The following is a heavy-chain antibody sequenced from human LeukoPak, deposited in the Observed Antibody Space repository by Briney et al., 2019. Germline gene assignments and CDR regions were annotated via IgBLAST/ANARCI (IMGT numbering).Heavy chain of an antibody. Sequence: GGSLRLSCAASGFTFSSYAMHWVRQAPGKGLEWVAVISYDGSNKYYADSVKGRFTISRDNSKNTLYLQMNSLRAEDTAVYYCAKDGGELLWFGELFPMYYYFDYWGQGTLVTVSS. D-gene: IGHD3-10*01. CDR3: AKDGGELLWFGELFPMYYYFDY. V-gene: IGHV3-30*04. J-gene: IGHJ4*02. CDR2: ISYDGSNK. CDR1: GFTFSSYA.